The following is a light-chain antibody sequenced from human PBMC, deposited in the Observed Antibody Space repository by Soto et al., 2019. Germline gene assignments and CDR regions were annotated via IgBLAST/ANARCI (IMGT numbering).Light chain of an antibody. Sequence: DIVMTQSPDSLAVSLGERATINCKSSQSDLYRSDNKDYLAWYQQKPGQPPKLLIYWASARASGVPDRFSGSASGTDFTLTISSLQAEDVAVYSCQQYYNSPYTFGQGTKLEIK. CDR3: QQYYNSPYT. J-gene: IGKJ2*01. CDR1: QSDLYRSDNKDY. CDR2: WAS. V-gene: IGKV4-1*01.